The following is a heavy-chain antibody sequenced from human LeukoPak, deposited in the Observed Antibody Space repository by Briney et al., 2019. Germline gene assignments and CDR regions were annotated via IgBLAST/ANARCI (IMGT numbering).Heavy chain of an antibody. V-gene: IGHV1-18*01. D-gene: IGHD2-15*01. Sequence: GSVKVSCKASGYTFGSHGISWVRQAPGQGLEWMGWISAYNGNTNYAQKLQGRVTMTTDTSTTTAYMELRRLRSDDTAVYHCATDLSVDGGVYWGQGTLVAVSS. CDR1: GYTFGSHG. CDR3: ATDLSVDGGVY. J-gene: IGHJ4*02. CDR2: ISAYNGNT.